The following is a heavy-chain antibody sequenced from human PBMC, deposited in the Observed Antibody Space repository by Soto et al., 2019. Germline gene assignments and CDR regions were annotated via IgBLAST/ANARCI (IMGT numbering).Heavy chain of an antibody. V-gene: IGHV3-23*01. CDR1: GFTFNSYA. J-gene: IGHJ6*03. D-gene: IGHD2-21*01. CDR2: ISGSGGSI. Sequence: GGSLRLSCAASGFTFNSYAMTWVRQAPGKGLQWVSAISGSGGSIYYADSVKGRFTTSRDNSKNTLYLQMNSLRAEDTAVYYCAKATGDSSSYYYYYMDVWGKGTTVTVSS. CDR3: AKATGDSSSYYYYYMDV.